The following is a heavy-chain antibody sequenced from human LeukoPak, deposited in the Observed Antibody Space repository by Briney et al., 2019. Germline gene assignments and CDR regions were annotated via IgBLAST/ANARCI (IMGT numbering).Heavy chain of an antibody. D-gene: IGHD3-3*01. CDR1: GFTFGDYA. CDR2: IRSKAYGGTT. V-gene: IGHV3-49*04. J-gene: IGHJ6*03. CDR3: TRDAIFGVLYYYYYMDV. Sequence: GGSLRLSCTASGFTFGDYAMSWVRQAPGKGLEWVGFIRSKAYGGTTEYAASVKGRFTISRDDSKSIAYLQMNSLKTEDTAVYYCTRDAIFGVLYYYYYMDVWGKGTTVTVSS.